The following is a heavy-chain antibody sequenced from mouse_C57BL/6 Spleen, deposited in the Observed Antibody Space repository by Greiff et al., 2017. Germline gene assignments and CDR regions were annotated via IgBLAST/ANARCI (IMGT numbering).Heavy chain of an antibody. V-gene: IGHV5-16*01. CDR2: INYDGSST. CDR3: ARERDSSYAMDY. Sequence: EVKVVESGGGLVKPGGSLKLSRAASGFTFSDYYMAWVRQVPEKGLEWVANINYDGSSTYYLDSLKSRFIISRDNAKNILYLQMSSLKSEDTATYYCARERDSSYAMDYWGQGTSVTVSS. CDR1: GFTFSDYY. J-gene: IGHJ4*01. D-gene: IGHD3-3*01.